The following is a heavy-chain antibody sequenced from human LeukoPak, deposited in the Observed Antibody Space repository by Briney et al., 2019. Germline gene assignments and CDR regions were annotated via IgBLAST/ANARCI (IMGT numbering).Heavy chain of an antibody. V-gene: IGHV3-21*01. CDR3: AKDTGYYYDSSNYWV. J-gene: IGHJ4*02. D-gene: IGHD3-22*01. CDR1: GFTFSSYN. Sequence: GGSLRLSCAASGFTFSSYNMNWVRQAPGKGLEWVSSISSGSSYIYYSDSVQGRFTISRDNAKNSLYLQMNSLRAEDTAVYYCAKDTGYYYDSSNYWVWGQGTLVTVSS. CDR2: ISSGSSYI.